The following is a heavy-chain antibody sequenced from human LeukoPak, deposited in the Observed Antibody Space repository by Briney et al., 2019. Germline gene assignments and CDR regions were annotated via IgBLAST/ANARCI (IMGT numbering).Heavy chain of an antibody. D-gene: IGHD3-10*01. CDR1: GGSLNNYF. CDR3: ARCEGVVGAPFDL. CDR2: VSDSGRS. V-gene: IGHV4-34*01. Sequence: SETLSLTCAVSGGSLNNYFWNWIRQAPGKGLEWIGEVSDSGRSNYNPSLESRLTISVGTSKDQFSLNLYSVTAADTAVYYCARCEGVVGAPFDLWGRGTLVTVSS. J-gene: IGHJ2*01.